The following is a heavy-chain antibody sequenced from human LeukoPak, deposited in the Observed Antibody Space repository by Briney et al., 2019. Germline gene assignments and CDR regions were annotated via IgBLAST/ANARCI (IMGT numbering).Heavy chain of an antibody. J-gene: IGHJ5*02. CDR1: GFTVSTNY. V-gene: IGHV3-66*01. Sequence: GGSLRLSCVASGFTVSTNYMSWVRQAPGKGPEWISIIYKGGDSYYADSVKGRFTIFRDNSKNTLYLQMNAVSAGDTAVYYCARDKRYCTSGRCWGVQFGPWGQGTLVTVSS. CDR3: ARDKRYCTSGRCWGVQFGP. D-gene: IGHD2-8*01. CDR2: IYKGGDS.